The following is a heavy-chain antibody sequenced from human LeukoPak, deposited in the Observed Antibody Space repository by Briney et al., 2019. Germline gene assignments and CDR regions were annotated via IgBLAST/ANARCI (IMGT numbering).Heavy chain of an antibody. CDR1: GFNLNSYA. D-gene: IGHD6-6*01. CDR2: IRHDEANS. CDR3: AKEYTPSSPLGELDS. V-gene: IGHV3-30*02. Sequence: GGSLRLSCAVSGFNLNSYAMHWVRQAPGKGLEWVAVIRHDEANSFYADAVQGRFTISRDTSKKLLYLQMNSLRVEDTAVYYCAKEYTPSSPLGELDSWGQGTLVTVSS. J-gene: IGHJ4*02.